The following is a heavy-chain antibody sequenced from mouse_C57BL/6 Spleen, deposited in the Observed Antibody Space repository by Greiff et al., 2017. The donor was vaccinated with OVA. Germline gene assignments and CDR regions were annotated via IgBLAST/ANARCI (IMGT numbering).Heavy chain of an antibody. V-gene: IGHV2-9-1*01. CDR2: IWTGGGT. J-gene: IGHJ2*01. Sequence: VQLQQSGPGLVAPSQSLSITCTVSGFSLTSYAISWVRQPPGKGLEWLGVIWTGGGTNYNSALKSRLSISKDNSKSQVFLKMNSLQTDDTARYYCARRGEYDYDEVYFDYWGQGTTLTVSS. CDR1: GFSLTSYA. D-gene: IGHD2-4*01. CDR3: ARRGEYDYDEVYFDY.